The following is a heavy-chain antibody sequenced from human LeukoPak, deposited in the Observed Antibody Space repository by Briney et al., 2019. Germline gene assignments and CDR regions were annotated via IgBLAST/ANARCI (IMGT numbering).Heavy chain of an antibody. CDR1: GYTFTGYY. J-gene: IGHJ3*02. V-gene: IGHV1-2*02. D-gene: IGHD2-15*01. CDR3: ARGSSRLYCSGGSCYQGAFDI. Sequence: ASVKVSCKASGYTFTGYYMHWVRQAPGQGLEWMGWINPNSGGTNYAQKFQGRVTMTRDTSISTAYMELSGLRSDDTAVYYCARGSSRLYCSGGSCYQGAFDIWGQGTMVTVSS. CDR2: INPNSGGT.